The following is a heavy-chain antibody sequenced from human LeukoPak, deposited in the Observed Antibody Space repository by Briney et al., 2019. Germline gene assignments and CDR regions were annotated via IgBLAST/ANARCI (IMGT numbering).Heavy chain of an antibody. CDR2: SSVGSVNT. V-gene: IGHV1-3*02. CDR3: ARGSAYAMDV. J-gene: IGHJ6*02. Sequence: ASVKVSCKASGYTSTSYAIHWVRQAPGQRLEWMGWSSVGSVNTKYSQEFQGRVTITRDTSASTAYMELSSLRSEDTAVYYCARGSAYAMDVWGQGTTVTVSS. CDR1: GYTSTSYA.